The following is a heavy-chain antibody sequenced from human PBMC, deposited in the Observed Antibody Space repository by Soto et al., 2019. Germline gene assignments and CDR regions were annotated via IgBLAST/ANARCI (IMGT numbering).Heavy chain of an antibody. J-gene: IGHJ4*02. CDR1: GFIFSDYY. CDR3: ALQNSRSHWNLLDY. D-gene: IGHD1-7*01. CDR2: MSGSGAST. V-gene: IGHV3-11*05. Sequence: QVQLVESGGGLVRPGGSLRLSCAASGFIFSDYYMSWIRQGPGKGLEWVAYMSGSGASTDYADSVGGRFTVTRDNAKSTLSLFMERLRAEDTAIYYCALQNSRSHWNLLDYWGKGTLASVSS.